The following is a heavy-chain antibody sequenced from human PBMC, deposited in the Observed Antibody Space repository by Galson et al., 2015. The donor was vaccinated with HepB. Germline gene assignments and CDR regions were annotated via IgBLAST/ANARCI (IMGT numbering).Heavy chain of an antibody. D-gene: IGHD2-15*01. Sequence: LEWVSSISGSTHHKYYADSVKGRFTISRDNTNNSLYLQMNSLRAEDTAVYYCARQNAAVSSEFDYWGQGTLVTVSS. V-gene: IGHV3-21*01. CDR2: ISGSTHHK. J-gene: IGHJ4*02. CDR3: ARQNAAVSSEFDY.